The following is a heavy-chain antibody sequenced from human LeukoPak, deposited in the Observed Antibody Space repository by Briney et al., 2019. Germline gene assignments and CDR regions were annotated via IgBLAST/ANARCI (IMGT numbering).Heavy chain of an antibody. V-gene: IGHV3-53*01. CDR3: ARGWLFDY. CDR1: GFSVSSNF. CDR2: LYGDGST. J-gene: IGHJ4*02. D-gene: IGHD5-24*01. Sequence: GGSLRLSCAASGFSVSSNFMSWVRQAPGKGLEWVSVLYGDGSTYYADSVKGRFTISRDNSKNTLYLQMNSLRAEDTAVYYCARGWLFDYWGQGTLVTVSS.